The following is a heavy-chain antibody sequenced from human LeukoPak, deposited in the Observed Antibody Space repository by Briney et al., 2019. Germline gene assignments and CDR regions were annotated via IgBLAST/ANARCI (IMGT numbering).Heavy chain of an antibody. D-gene: IGHD2-2*01. CDR1: GFTFSSYA. CDR3: ARGRCSSTSCYPEDDY. V-gene: IGHV3-64*01. CDR2: ISSNGGST. J-gene: IGHJ4*02. Sequence: PVGSLRLSCAASGFTFSSYAMHWVRQAPGKGLEYVSAISSNGGSTYYANSVKGRFTISRDNSKNTLYLQMGSLRAEDMAVYYCARGRCSSTSCYPEDDYWGQGTLVTVSS.